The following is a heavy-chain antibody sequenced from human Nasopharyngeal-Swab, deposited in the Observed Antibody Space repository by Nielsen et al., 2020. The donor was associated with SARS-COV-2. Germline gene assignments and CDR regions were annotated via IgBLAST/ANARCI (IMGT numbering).Heavy chain of an antibody. D-gene: IGHD6-6*01. J-gene: IGHJ6*02. CDR3: ARVNGSSSGPLYYYGMDV. CDR2: IWYDGSNK. V-gene: IGHV3-33*01. Sequence: GESLKISCAASGFTFSSYGMHWVRQAPGKGLEWVAVIWYDGSNKYYADSVKGRFTIPRDNAKNSLYLQMNSLRAEDTAVYYCARVNGSSSGPLYYYGMDVWGQGTTVTVSS. CDR1: GFTFSSYG.